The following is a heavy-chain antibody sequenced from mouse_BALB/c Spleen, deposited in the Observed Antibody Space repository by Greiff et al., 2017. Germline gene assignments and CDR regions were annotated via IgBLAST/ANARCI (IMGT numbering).Heavy chain of an antibody. CDR3: ARRDYDYDGFAY. CDR2: INPSTGYT. J-gene: IGHJ3*01. D-gene: IGHD2-4*01. V-gene: IGHV1-7*01. Sequence: VQLQQSGAELAKPGASVKMSCKASGYTFTSYWMHWVKQRPGQGLEWIGYINPSTGYTEYNQKFKDKATLTADKSSSTAYMQLSSLTSEDSAVYYCARRDYDYDGFAYWGQGTLVTVSA. CDR1: GYTFTSYW.